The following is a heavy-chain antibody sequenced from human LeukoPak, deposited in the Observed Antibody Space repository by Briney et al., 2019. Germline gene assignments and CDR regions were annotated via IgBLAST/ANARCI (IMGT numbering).Heavy chain of an antibody. CDR1: GYTFTGYF. J-gene: IGHJ4*02. CDR3: ARVSLPGYFSLNLDY. CDR2: INPNSGAT. Sequence: ASVKVSFKASGYTFTGYFMHWVRQAPGQGLEWMGWINPNSGATNYAQKFQGRVTMTRDTSITTAYMELSTLTADDTAVYYCARVSLPGYFSLNLDYWGQGTLLTVTS. V-gene: IGHV1-2*02. D-gene: IGHD3-9*01.